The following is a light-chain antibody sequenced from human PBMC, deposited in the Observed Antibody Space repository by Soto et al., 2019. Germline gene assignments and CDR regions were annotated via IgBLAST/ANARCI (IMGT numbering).Light chain of an antibody. J-gene: IGKJ4*01. CDR1: QSVSSA. V-gene: IGKV3-11*01. Sequence: EIVLTQSPATLSLSPGERATLSCRASQSVSSALAWYQQKPGQTPRLLIYDASNRATGIPARFSGSGSGTDFTLTVSSLEPEDFAGYYCQQRSSWHLTFVGGTKVAIK. CDR3: QQRSSWHLT. CDR2: DAS.